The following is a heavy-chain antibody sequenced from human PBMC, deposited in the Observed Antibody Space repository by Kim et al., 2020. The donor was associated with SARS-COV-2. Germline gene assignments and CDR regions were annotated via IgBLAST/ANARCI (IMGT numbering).Heavy chain of an antibody. CDR3: AKAASRYSGANDAFDL. V-gene: IGHV3-9*01. D-gene: IGHD3-9*01. J-gene: IGHJ3*01. CDR1: GFTFGDYA. CDR2: IGWKGVSV. Sequence: GGSLRLSCVASGFTFGDYAIHWVRQVPGKGLEWVAGIGWKGVSVGYADSVKGRFTISRDNAKNSLYIQMNRLKPEDTAYYYCAKAASRYSGANDAFDLWGQGTMVTVSS.